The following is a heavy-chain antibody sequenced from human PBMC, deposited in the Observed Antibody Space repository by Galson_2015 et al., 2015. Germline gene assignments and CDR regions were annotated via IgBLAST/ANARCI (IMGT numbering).Heavy chain of an antibody. CDR1: GYTFSSYS. CDR3: AATLGGWYEGAFEI. V-gene: IGHV3-21*01. D-gene: IGHD6-19*01. Sequence: SLRLSCAASGYTFSSYSMNWVRQAPGKGLEWVSSISSSSSYIYYADSVKGRFTISRDNAKNSLYLQMNSLRAEDTAVYYCAATLGGWYEGAFEIWDQGTMVTVSS. CDR2: ISSSSSYI. J-gene: IGHJ3*02.